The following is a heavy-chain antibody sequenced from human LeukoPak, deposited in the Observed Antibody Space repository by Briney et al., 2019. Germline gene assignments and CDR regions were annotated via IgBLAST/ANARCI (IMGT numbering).Heavy chain of an antibody. CDR1: GFSFRTYD. CDR2: IGVRGDT. D-gene: IGHD2-8*02. V-gene: IGHV3-13*01. J-gene: IGHJ3*01. CDR3: ARAARFLESTGAHAFDL. Sequence: AGGSLRLSCAASGFSFRTYDMHWVRPGTGKGLEWVSGIGVRGDTHYPGSVKGRFTISRENAENSLYLQMNSLRVEDTAVYYCARAARFLESTGAHAFDLWGQGTMVTVSS.